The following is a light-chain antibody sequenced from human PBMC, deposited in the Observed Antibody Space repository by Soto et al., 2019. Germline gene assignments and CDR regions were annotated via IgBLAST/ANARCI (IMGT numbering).Light chain of an antibody. V-gene: IGKV1-9*01. CDR3: QQLNSYPA. CDR2: AAS. J-gene: IGKJ5*01. Sequence: DIQLTQSPSFLSASVGDRVTITCRASQGISSYLAWYQQKPGKAPKLLIYAASTLQSGVPSRVSGSGSGTEFTLTISSLQPEDFATYYCQQLNSYPAFGQWTRLEIK. CDR1: QGISSY.